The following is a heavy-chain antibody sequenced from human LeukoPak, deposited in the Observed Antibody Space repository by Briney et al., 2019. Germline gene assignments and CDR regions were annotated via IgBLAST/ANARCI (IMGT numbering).Heavy chain of an antibody. D-gene: IGHD5-24*01. J-gene: IGHJ4*02. V-gene: IGHV3-48*03. CDR2: VSSGSTI. CDR1: GFAFSSSE. Sequence: GGSLRLSCAAAGFAFSSSELNWARRAPGKGLEWVSYVSSGSTIYYADSVKGRFTISRDNAQSSLFLQMNSLRAEDTAVYYCATVRRDGYNNVDYWGQGTLVTVSS. CDR3: ATVRRDGYNNVDY.